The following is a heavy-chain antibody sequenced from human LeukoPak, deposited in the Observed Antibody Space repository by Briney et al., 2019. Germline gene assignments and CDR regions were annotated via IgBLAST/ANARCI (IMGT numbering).Heavy chain of an antibody. CDR2: IMPIFGTA. D-gene: IGHD3-22*01. CDR3: ARDGGYDSSGSNYYYYMDV. Sequence: SVKVSCKASGGTFSSYAISWVRQAPGHGLEWLGGIMPIFGTANYAQKFQCRVTITTDESTSTAYMELSSLRSEDTAVYYCARDGGYDSSGSNYYYYMDVWGKGTTVTVSS. V-gene: IGHV1-69*05. CDR1: GGTFSSYA. J-gene: IGHJ6*03.